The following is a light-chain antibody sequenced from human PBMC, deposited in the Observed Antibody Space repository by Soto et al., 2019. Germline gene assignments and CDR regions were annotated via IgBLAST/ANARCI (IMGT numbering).Light chain of an antibody. CDR2: AAS. Sequence: DIQPTQSPSTLSASVGDRVTITCRASQSISGWLAWYQQKPGKAPKLLIYAASSLQSGVPSRFSGSGSGTEFTLTISSLQPDDFATYYCQHYNSYSEAFGQGTKVDIK. V-gene: IGKV1-5*01. CDR1: QSISGW. J-gene: IGKJ1*01. CDR3: QHYNSYSEA.